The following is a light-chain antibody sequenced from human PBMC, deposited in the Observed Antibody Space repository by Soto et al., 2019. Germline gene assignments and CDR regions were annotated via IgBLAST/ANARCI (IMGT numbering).Light chain of an antibody. J-gene: IGKJ2*01. Sequence: IVMTQSPATLSVSPGERASLSCRARQSVGSNLAWYQQKPGQAPRLLIYGASTRATGIPARFSGSGYGTEFTLTISSLQSEDFAVYYCQQYNNWPPYTFGQGTKLEIK. CDR3: QQYNNWPPYT. V-gene: IGKV3-15*01. CDR2: GAS. CDR1: QSVGSN.